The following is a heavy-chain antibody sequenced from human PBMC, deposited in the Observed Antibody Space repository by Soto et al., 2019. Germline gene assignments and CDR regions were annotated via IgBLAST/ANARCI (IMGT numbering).Heavy chain of an antibody. Sequence: QVQLQESGPGLVKPSETLSLTCTVSGGSISGGIYYWSWVRQSPGKGLEWIGYIFHSGSTFYNPSLGSRVTISVDTSKNQFSLRLISVTAADTAVYYCAREIIPLTTDWYFDLWGRGTLVTVSS. D-gene: IGHD4-17*01. V-gene: IGHV4-30-4*01. J-gene: IGHJ2*01. CDR3: AREIIPLTTDWYFDL. CDR1: GGSISGGIYY. CDR2: IFHSGST.